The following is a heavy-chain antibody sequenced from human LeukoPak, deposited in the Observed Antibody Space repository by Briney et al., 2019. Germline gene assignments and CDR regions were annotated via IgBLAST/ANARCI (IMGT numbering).Heavy chain of an antibody. D-gene: IGHD1-26*01. J-gene: IGHJ4*02. CDR3: AKVGATALPHY. Sequence: GGSLRLSCAASGFTFSSYGMHWVRQAPGKGLEWVAVISYDGSNKYYADSVKGRFTISRDNSKNTLYLQMNSLRAEDTAVYYCAKVGATALPHYWGQGTLVTVSS. V-gene: IGHV3-30*18. CDR2: ISYDGSNK. CDR1: GFTFSSYG.